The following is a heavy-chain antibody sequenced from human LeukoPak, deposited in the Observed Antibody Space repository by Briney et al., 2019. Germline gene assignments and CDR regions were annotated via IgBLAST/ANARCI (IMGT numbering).Heavy chain of an antibody. CDR1: GGSLSSGGYS. J-gene: IGHJ5*02. CDR3: ARAPPIGYCRGGSWYGWFDP. D-gene: IGHD2-15*01. V-gene: IGHV4-30-2*01. Sequence: SETLSLTCAVSGGSLSSGGYSCSWIRQPPGKGLEWIGYIYHGGSTYYKPSRKSRVTISVDRSRNQFSLKLTSVTAADTAVYYCARAPPIGYCRGGSWYGWFDPWGQGTLVTVSS. CDR2: IYHGGST.